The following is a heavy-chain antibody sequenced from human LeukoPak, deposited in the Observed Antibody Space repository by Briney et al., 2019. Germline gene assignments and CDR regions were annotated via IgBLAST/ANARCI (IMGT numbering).Heavy chain of an antibody. CDR1: GFTFDDYG. CDR2: INWNGDST. CDR3: ARDPGLLWSG. Sequence: GGSLRLSCAASGFTFDDYGMSWVRQAPGKGLEWVSGINWNGDSTGYAESVKGRFTISRDNAKNSLYLQMNSLRAEDTAVYYCARDPGLLWSGWGQGTLVTVSS. V-gene: IGHV3-20*04. D-gene: IGHD3-10*01. J-gene: IGHJ4*02.